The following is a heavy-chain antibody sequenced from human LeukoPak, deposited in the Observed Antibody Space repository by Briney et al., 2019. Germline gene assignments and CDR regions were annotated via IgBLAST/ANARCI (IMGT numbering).Heavy chain of an antibody. V-gene: IGHV3-48*03. CDR3: ARQSGTMVTTRFDY. CDR1: GFMFSTYE. CDR2: ISSSSRTI. Sequence: AGGSLRLSCAASGFMFSTYEMNWVRQAPGRGLEWVSYISSSSRTIYYADSVKGRFTISRDNAKNSLYLQMNSLRAEDTAIYYCARQSGTMVTTRFDYWGQGTLVTVSS. D-gene: IGHD4-17*01. J-gene: IGHJ4*02.